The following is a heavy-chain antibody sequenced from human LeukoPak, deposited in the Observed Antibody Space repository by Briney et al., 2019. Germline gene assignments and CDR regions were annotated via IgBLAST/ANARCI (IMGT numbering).Heavy chain of an antibody. CDR3: SRDRSRGYSFT. Sequence: PGGSLTLSCAVSGVTVSTNYMGWVRQAPGKGLEWVSVIYADGGGGGTYYADSVKGRFTISRDNSRNTLYLQMSNLRADDTAMYYCSRDRSRGYSFTWGQGTLVTVSS. D-gene: IGHD5-12*01. CDR1: GVTVSTNY. J-gene: IGHJ5*02. CDR2: IYADGGGGGT. V-gene: IGHV3-53*01.